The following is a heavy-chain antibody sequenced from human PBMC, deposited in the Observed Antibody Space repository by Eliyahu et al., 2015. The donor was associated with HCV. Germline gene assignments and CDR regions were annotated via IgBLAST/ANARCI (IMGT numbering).Heavy chain of an antibody. CDR2: ISSTSSYI. CDR3: ARAVGYCLSGVCYNDY. J-gene: IGHJ4*02. D-gene: IGHD2-8*01. CDR1: GFTFSSFT. V-gene: IGHV3-21*06. Sequence: EVQLVESGGGLVKPGGSLRLSCAASGFTFSSFTMNWVRQAPGKGLEGVSSISSTSSYIFYANSVMGRFTISRDNANNSLYLQMNSLRADDTTVYYCARAVGYCLSGVCYNDYWGQGTLVTVSS.